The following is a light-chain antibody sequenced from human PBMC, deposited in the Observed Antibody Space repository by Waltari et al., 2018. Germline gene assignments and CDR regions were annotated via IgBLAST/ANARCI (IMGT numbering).Light chain of an antibody. CDR2: DTS. J-gene: IGKJ1*01. Sequence: EIVLTQSPATLSLSPGERATLSCRASQSVRVYLAWYQQKPGQAPRLLIYDTSNRASGTPDRFSGSGSGTDFTLTISSLQPEDFATYYCQQSYSSPRTFGQGTKVEIK. CDR3: QQSYSSPRT. V-gene: IGKV3-11*01. CDR1: QSVRVY.